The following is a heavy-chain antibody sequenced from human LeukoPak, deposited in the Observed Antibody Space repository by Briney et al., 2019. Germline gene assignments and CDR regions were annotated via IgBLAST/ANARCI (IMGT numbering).Heavy chain of an antibody. Sequence: PGGSLRLYCAASGFTFSNFGMHWIRQAPGQGLEWVAVERSGGSKHYANSVQGRFTISRDNSKNTLWLEMNNLRTDDTAVYYCAKDRDDYGNDCWGQGVLVTIST. J-gene: IGHJ4*02. D-gene: IGHD4-17*01. V-gene: IGHV3-30*02. CDR1: GFTFSNFG. CDR2: ERSGGSK. CDR3: AKDRDDYGNDC.